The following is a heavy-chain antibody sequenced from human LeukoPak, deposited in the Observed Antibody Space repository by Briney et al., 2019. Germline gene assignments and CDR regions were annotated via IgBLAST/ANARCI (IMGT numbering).Heavy chain of an antibody. V-gene: IGHV3-23*01. CDR2: ISGSGGST. Sequence: GGSLRLSCAASGFTFSSYAMSWVRQAPGKGLEWVSAISGSGGSTYYADSVKGRFTISRDNSKNTLYLQMNSLRAEDTAVYYCAKSGRVYDSSGYYGDYWGQGTLVTVSS. CDR3: AKSGRVYDSSGYYGDY. D-gene: IGHD3-22*01. J-gene: IGHJ4*02. CDR1: GFTFSSYA.